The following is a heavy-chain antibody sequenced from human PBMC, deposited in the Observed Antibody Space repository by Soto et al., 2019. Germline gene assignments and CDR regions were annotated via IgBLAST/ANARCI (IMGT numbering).Heavy chain of an antibody. CDR3: ARDRASNEFDY. V-gene: IGHV1-18*01. J-gene: IGHJ4*02. Sequence: ASVKVSCKTSGYTFTSYGISWVRQAPGQGLEWMGWISAYSGNTNYAQNLQGRVTMTTDTSTSTAYMELRSLRSDDTAVYYCARDRASNEFDYWGQGALVTVSS. CDR1: GYTFTSYG. CDR2: ISAYSGNT. D-gene: IGHD1-1*01.